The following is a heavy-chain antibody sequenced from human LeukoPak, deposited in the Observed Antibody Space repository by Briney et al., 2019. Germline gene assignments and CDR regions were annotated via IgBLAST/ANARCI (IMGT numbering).Heavy chain of an antibody. D-gene: IGHD3-22*01. CDR1: GFTFSSYA. V-gene: IGHV3-30-3*01. CDR2: ISYDGSNK. Sequence: GGSLRLSCAASGFTFSSYAMHWVRQAPGKGLEWVAVISYDGSNKYYADSVKGRFTISRDNSKNTLYLQMNSLRAEDTAVYYCARDFYDSSSYYLDYWGQGTLVTVSS. J-gene: IGHJ4*02. CDR3: ARDFYDSSSYYLDY.